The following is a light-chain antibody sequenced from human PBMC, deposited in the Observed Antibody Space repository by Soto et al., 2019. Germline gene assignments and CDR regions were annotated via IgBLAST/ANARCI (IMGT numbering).Light chain of an antibody. Sequence: QSVLTQPPSVSAAPGQMVTISCSGRSSNIGKHYVYWYQQLPGTAPRVLIYDTDKRPSGIPDRFSGSRSATSATLGITGLQPGDEAEYYCGTWDDSLNAGVFGGGTKLTVL. CDR3: GTWDDSLNAGV. V-gene: IGLV1-51*01. CDR1: SSNIGKHY. CDR2: DTD. J-gene: IGLJ2*01.